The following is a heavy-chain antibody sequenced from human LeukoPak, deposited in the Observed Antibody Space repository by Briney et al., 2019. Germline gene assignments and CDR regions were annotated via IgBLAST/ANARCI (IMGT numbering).Heavy chain of an antibody. CDR2: ISRSSST. CDR1: GSTFSSYS. J-gene: IGHJ4*02. CDR3: ARGFEIFDY. D-gene: IGHD3-9*01. Sequence: PGGSLRLSCAASGSTFSSYSLNWVRQAPGKGLEWVSYISRSSSTIYADSVKGRFTISRDNANNSLYLQMNSLRDDDTAVYYCARGFEIFDYWGQGTLVTVSS. V-gene: IGHV3-48*02.